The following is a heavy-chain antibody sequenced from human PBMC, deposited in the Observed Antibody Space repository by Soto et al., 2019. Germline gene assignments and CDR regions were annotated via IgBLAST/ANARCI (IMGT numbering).Heavy chain of an antibody. Sequence: QVQLVQSGAEVKKPGSSVKVSCKASGGTFSSYAISWVPQAPGQGLEWMGGIIPIFGTANYAQKFQGRVTITADESTSTAYMELSSLRSEDTAVYYCARKYCISTSCLDYYYGMDVWGQGTTVTVSS. D-gene: IGHD2-2*01. V-gene: IGHV1-69*12. J-gene: IGHJ6*02. CDR2: IIPIFGTA. CDR3: ARKYCISTSCLDYYYGMDV. CDR1: GGTFSSYA.